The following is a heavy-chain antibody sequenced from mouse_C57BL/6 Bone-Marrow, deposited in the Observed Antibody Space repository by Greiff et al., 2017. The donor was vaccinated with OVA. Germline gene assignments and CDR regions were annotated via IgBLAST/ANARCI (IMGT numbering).Heavy chain of an antibody. CDR3: ARHVLGYYGSSHWYFDV. CDR2: FYPGSGSI. V-gene: IGHV1-62-2*01. CDR1: GYTFTEYT. J-gene: IGHJ1*03. D-gene: IGHD1-1*01. Sequence: QVQLKESGAELVKPGASVKLSCKASGYTFTEYTIHWVKQRSGQGLGWIGWFYPGSGSIKYNEKFKDKATLTADKSSSTVYMELSRLTSEDSAVYFCARHVLGYYGSSHWYFDVWGTGTTVTVSS.